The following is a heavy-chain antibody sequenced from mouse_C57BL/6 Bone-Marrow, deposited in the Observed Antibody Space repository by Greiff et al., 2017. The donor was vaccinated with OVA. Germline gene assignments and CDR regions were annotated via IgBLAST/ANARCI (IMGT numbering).Heavy chain of an antibody. Sequence: QVHVKQSGAELVRPGTSVKVSCKASGYAFNNYLIEWVKQRPGQGLEWIGVINPGSGGTNYNEKFKGKATLTADKSSSTAYMQLSSLTSEDSAVYFCASSFYGPYYWGQGTTLTVSS. D-gene: IGHD2-10*01. CDR3: ASSFYGPYY. V-gene: IGHV1-54*01. CDR1: GYAFNNYL. J-gene: IGHJ2*01. CDR2: INPGSGGT.